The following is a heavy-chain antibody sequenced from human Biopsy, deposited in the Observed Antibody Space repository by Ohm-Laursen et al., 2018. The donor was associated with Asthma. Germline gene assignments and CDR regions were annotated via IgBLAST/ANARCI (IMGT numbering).Heavy chain of an antibody. V-gene: IGHV3-30-3*01. CDR2: ISYDGSSI. CDR1: RFTYE. J-gene: IGHJ4*02. CDR3: AREGVAGTHIED. Sequence: SLRLSCAASRFTYEMHWVRQAPGKGLEWVAVISYDGSSIYYADSVKGRFTISRDNSKNTLSLQMNSLTAEDTAVYYCAREGVAGTHIEDWGQGTLVAVSS. D-gene: IGHD6-19*01.